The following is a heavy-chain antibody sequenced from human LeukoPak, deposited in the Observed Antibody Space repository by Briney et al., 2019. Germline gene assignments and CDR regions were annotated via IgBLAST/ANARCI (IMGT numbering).Heavy chain of an antibody. CDR3: ARDDLWLVPGRQGIFDY. CDR1: GYTFTSYG. Sequence: ASVKVSCKASGYTFTSYGISWVRQAPGQGLEWMGWISAYNGNTNYAQKLQGRVTMTTDTSTSTAYMELRSLRSDDTAVYYCARDDLWLVPGRQGIFDYWGQGTLVTVSS. D-gene: IGHD6-19*01. CDR2: ISAYNGNT. J-gene: IGHJ4*02. V-gene: IGHV1-18*01.